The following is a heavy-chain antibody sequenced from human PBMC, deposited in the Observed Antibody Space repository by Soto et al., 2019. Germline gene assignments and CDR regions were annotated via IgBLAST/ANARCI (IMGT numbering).Heavy chain of an antibody. J-gene: IGHJ3*02. V-gene: IGHV3-23*01. D-gene: IGHD2-15*01. CDR3: APHVSCSGGSCQYDAFAI. Sequence: EVQVLESGGGLVQPGGSLRLSCEGSGFTVSSHAMTWIRQAPGKGPEWVSTITADGGTYYADSVKGRFAMSRDTSARTVYLQMNSLGAEDTSAYYCAPHVSCSGGSCQYDAFAIRGQGTMVTVSS. CDR1: GFTVSSHA. CDR2: ITADGGT.